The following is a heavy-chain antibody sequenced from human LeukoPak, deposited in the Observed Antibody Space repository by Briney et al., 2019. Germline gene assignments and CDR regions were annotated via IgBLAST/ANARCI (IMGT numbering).Heavy chain of an antibody. CDR2: IYYSGST. CDR3: ARDLYSSGTYYYYGMDV. V-gene: IGHV4-30-4*01. J-gene: IGHJ6*02. Sequence: SETLSLTCTVSGGSISSGDYYWSWIRQPPGKGLEWIGYIYYSGSTYYNPSLKSRVTISVDTSKNQFFLKLSSVTAADTAVYYCARDLYSSGTYYYYGMDVWGQRTTVTVS. CDR1: GGSISSGDYY. D-gene: IGHD3-22*01.